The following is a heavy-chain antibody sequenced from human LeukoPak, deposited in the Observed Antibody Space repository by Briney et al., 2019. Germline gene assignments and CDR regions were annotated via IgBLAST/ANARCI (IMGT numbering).Heavy chain of an antibody. CDR3: ARNSFAELMLLGSAYGMDV. V-gene: IGHV3-7*01. Sequence: GGSLRLSCAASPFTSSGHWMSWVRQAPGKGLEWVANIKEDGSEKYYLDSVKGRFTISRDNAKNSLHLQINSLRVEDTAVYYCARNSFAELMLLGSAYGMDVWGQGTTVTVSS. J-gene: IGHJ6*02. CDR2: IKEDGSEK. CDR1: PFTSSGHW. D-gene: IGHD1-7*01.